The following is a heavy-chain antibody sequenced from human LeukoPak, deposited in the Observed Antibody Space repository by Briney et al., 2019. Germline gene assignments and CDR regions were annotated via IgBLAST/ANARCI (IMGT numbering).Heavy chain of an antibody. CDR3: AREAYGDYAFDY. CDR2: ISYDGSNK. CDR1: GFTFSSYG. D-gene: IGHD4-17*01. V-gene: IGHV3-30-3*01. J-gene: IGHJ4*02. Sequence: GGSLRLSCAAAGFTFSSYGMHWVRQAPGKGLEWVAVISYDGSNKYDADSVKGRFTISRDNSKNTLYLQMNSLGTEVTAVYYCAREAYGDYAFDYWGQGTLVTVSS.